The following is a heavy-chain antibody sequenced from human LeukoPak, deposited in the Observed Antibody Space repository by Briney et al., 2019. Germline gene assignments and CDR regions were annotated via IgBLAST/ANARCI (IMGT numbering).Heavy chain of an antibody. Sequence: PSETLSLTCTVSGDSISGFYWGWLRQPAGKGLEWIGRVYSSGSTNYNPSLKSRVTMSVHTSKNQLSLKPDSVSAADTAIYSCARAFDYGDRFDYRGQGTLVTVSS. CDR3: ARAFDYGDRFDY. D-gene: IGHD4-17*01. J-gene: IGHJ4*02. V-gene: IGHV4-4*07. CDR2: VYSSGST. CDR1: GDSISGFY.